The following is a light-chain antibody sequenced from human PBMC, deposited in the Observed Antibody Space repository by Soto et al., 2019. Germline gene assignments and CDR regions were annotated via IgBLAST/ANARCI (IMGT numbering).Light chain of an antibody. Sequence: QSALTQPPSVSGSPGQSVAISRTGTSSDVGNYNRVSWYQQPPGTAPKLMIYDVSNRPSGVPDRFSGSKPGNTASLTISGLQADDEADYYCSSYTSSSTYVFGTGTKVTVL. V-gene: IGLV2-18*02. CDR1: SSDVGNYNR. CDR2: DVS. J-gene: IGLJ1*01. CDR3: SSYTSSSTYV.